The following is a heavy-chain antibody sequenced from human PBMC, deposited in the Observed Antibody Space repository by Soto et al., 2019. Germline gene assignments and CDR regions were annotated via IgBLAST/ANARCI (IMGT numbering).Heavy chain of an antibody. CDR2: ISSSGSTI. J-gene: IGHJ6*02. Sequence: PGGSLRLSCAASGFTFSSYEMNWVHQAPGKGREWVSYISSSGSTIYYADSVKGRFTISRDNAKNSLYLQMNSLRAEDTAVYYCAKAMIAAGADYYYYGMDVWGQGTTVTVSS. CDR3: AKAMIAAGADYYYYGMDV. D-gene: IGHD6-13*01. V-gene: IGHV3-48*03. CDR1: GFTFSSYE.